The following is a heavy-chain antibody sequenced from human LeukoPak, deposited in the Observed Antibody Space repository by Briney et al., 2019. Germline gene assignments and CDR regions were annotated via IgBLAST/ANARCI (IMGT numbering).Heavy chain of an antibody. CDR3: ASTLRFLPYRRFDY. CDR1: GGSIISSNYY. V-gene: IGHV4-39*01. CDR2: IYQSGSGSS. Sequence: KPSETLSLTCSASGGSIISSNYYWGWIRQPPGKGLEWIGSIYQSGSGSSYYNPSLKSRVTISGDTSKNQFFLRLSSVTAADTAVYYCASTLRFLPYRRFDYWGQGTLVTVPS. J-gene: IGHJ4*02. D-gene: IGHD3-3*01.